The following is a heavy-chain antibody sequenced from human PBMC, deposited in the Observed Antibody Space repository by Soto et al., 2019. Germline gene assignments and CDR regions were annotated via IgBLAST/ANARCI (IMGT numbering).Heavy chain of an antibody. D-gene: IGHD3-16*02. CDR1: GFTFSDYY. V-gene: IGHV3-11*06. CDR2: ISSNSNYM. J-gene: IGHJ6*02. CDR3: VRYPVNQPSGLAV. Sequence: GVSLRLSCAASGFTFSDYYMSWIRQAPGKGLEWVSYISSNSNYMYYTDFVKGRFTISRDNAENSFFLQMNSLRAEDTAVYYCVRYPVNQPSGLAVCGHGTTVTVSS.